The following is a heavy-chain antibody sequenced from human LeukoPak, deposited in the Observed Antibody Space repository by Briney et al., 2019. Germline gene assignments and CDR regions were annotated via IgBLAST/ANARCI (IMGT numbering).Heavy chain of an antibody. V-gene: IGHV1-2*02. CDR2: INPNTGRT. J-gene: IGHJ6*02. D-gene: IGHD3-10*01. Sequence: ASVKVSCKPSGYTFTDYYLHWVRQAPGQGLEWMGWINPNTGRTNYAQNFQGRVTMTRDTSGSTAYMDLSRMGFDATAVYFCARTPVTVIRGVIEDGMDVWGQGTTVTVSS. CDR3: ARTPVTVIRGVIEDGMDV. CDR1: GYTFTDYY.